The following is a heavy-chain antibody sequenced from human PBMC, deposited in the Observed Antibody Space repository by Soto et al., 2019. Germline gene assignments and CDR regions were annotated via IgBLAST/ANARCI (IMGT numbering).Heavy chain of an antibody. CDR1: GFSFSTYA. D-gene: IGHD2-2*01. Sequence: EVQLLESGGGLVQPGGSLRLSCAVSGFSFSTYAMSWVRQAPGKGLEWVSGISAGGGNTYYADSVRGRFTISRDNSKDTLYLQITSLRAEDTAFYYCAKHAEYQLVRWFDPWGQGTLVTVSS. J-gene: IGHJ5*02. V-gene: IGHV3-23*01. CDR3: AKHAEYQLVRWFDP. CDR2: ISAGGGNT.